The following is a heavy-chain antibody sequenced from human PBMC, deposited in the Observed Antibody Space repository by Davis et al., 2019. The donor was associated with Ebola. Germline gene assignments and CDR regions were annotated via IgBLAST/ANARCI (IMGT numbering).Heavy chain of an antibody. J-gene: IGHJ6*02. V-gene: IGHV3-53*04. Sequence: GESLKTPCAASGFTVSSNYMSWVRQAPGKGLEWVSFIYSGGSTYYADSVKGRFTISRHNSKNTLYLQMNSRRAEDTAVYYWARSYGDYAMDVWGQGTTVTVSS. CDR2: IYSGGST. CDR1: GFTVSSNY. CDR3: ARSYGDYAMDV. D-gene: IGHD4-17*01.